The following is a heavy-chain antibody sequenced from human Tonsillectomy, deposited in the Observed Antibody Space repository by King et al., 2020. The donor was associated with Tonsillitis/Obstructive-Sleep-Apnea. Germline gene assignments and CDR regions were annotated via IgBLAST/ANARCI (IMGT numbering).Heavy chain of an antibody. CDR1: GFTFSSYG. D-gene: IGHD2-2*02. Sequence: VQLVESGGGLLQPGGSLRLSCAASGFTFSSYGMNWVRQAPGKGLEWVSTISGSGGDTYYADSVKGRFTISRDNSKNTLYLQMNSLRAEDTAVYYCASGGDSSPHSCSSTSRYSPFDYWGQGTLVTVSS. V-gene: IGHV3-23*04. CDR2: ISGSGGDT. J-gene: IGHJ4*02. CDR3: ASGGDSSPHSCSSTSRYSPFDY.